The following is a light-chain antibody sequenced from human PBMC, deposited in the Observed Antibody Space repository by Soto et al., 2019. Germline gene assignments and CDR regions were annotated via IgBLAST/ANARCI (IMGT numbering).Light chain of an antibody. CDR3: QQRSYSAAGR. CDR2: DAS. J-gene: IGKJ4*01. CDR1: QSVSSY. V-gene: IGKV3-11*01. Sequence: SRRTSQSVSSYLAWYQQKPGQAPRLLIYDASNRATGIPARFSGSWSGTDVTHTGRRLEHADFAVYSCQQRSYSAAGRVAEGTKVDIK.